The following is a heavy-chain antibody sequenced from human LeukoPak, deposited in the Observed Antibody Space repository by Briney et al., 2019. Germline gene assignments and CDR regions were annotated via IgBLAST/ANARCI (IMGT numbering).Heavy chain of an antibody. J-gene: IGHJ4*02. D-gene: IGHD5-12*01. Sequence: PSETLSLTCTVSGDSIRSSIYYWGWLRQAPEKGLEWIGSIYYSGITYYNPSLKSRVTISVDTSRNQFSLRLTSVTAADTAVYYCARPKQRREIVPFDLWGRGTPVTVSS. CDR1: GDSIRSSIYY. V-gene: IGHV4-39*01. CDR3: ARPKQRREIVPFDL. CDR2: IYYSGIT.